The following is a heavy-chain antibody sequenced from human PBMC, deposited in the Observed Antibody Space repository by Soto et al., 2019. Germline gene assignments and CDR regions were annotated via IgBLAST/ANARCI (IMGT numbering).Heavy chain of an antibody. V-gene: IGHV3-23*01. Sequence: EVQLLESGGGLVQPGGSLRLSCAASGFTFSNCEMSWVRQAPGRGLEWVSAISATDGGTYYADSVRGRFTISRDVSRNTLVLQMHSLTAEDTAVYYCAKGRGDYSPFDYWGQGSLVTVSS. D-gene: IGHD4-17*01. CDR2: ISATDGGT. J-gene: IGHJ4*02. CDR3: AKGRGDYSPFDY. CDR1: GFTFSNCE.